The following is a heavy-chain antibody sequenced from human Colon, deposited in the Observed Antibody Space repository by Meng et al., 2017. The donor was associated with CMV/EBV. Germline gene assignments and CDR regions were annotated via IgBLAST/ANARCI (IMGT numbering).Heavy chain of an antibody. CDR2: IGTVGDT. D-gene: IGHD1-1*01. CDR3: AREDQLPSTHSYYNYGMDV. Sequence: GGSLRLSCTASGFTFSTYDFHWVRQPTGKGLEWVSSIGTVGDTYSIGSVKGRFIISREDAKNSVYLQMNGLRDEDTAVYYCAREDQLPSTHSYYNYGMDVWGQGTTVTVSS. V-gene: IGHV3-13*01. CDR1: GFTFSTYD. J-gene: IGHJ6*02.